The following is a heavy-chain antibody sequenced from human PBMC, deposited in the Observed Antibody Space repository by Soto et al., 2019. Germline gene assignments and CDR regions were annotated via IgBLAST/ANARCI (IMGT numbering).Heavy chain of an antibody. V-gene: IGHV4-59*08. Sequence: SETLSLTCTVSGGSIRSYYWSWIRQPPGKGLEWIGYIYYSGSTNYNPSLKSRVTMSVDTSKNQFSLKLSSVTAADTAVYYCARHLGYDSSGYYRNWFDPWGQGTLVT. CDR3: ARHLGYDSSGYYRNWFDP. CDR2: IYYSGST. CDR1: GGSIRSYY. J-gene: IGHJ5*02. D-gene: IGHD3-22*01.